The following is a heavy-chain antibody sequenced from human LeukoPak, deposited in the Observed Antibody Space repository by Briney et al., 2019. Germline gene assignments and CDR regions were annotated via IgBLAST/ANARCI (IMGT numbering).Heavy chain of an antibody. Sequence: SETLSLTCTVSGGSISSSSYYWGWIRQPPGKGLEWIGSIYYSGSTYYNPSLKSRVTISVDTSKNQFSLKLSSVTAADTAVYYCARWGYFGWAPYYFDYWGQGTLVTVSS. CDR2: IYYSGST. V-gene: IGHV4-39*07. J-gene: IGHJ4*02. CDR1: GGSISSSSYY. CDR3: ARWGYFGWAPYYFDY. D-gene: IGHD3-22*01.